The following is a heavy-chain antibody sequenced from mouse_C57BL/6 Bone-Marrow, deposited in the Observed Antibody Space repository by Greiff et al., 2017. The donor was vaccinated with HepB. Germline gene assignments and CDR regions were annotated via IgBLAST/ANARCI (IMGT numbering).Heavy chain of an antibody. CDR1: GYTFTSYT. CDR2: INPSSGYT. J-gene: IGHJ2*01. D-gene: IGHD1-1*01. V-gene: IGHV1-4*01. Sequence: QVQLKESGAELARPGASVKMSCKASGYTFTSYTLHWVKQRPGQGLEWIGYINPSSGYTKYNQKFKDKATLTADKSSSTAYMQLSSLTSEDAAVYYCAREQFITTVEYWGQGTTLTVSS. CDR3: AREQFITTVEY.